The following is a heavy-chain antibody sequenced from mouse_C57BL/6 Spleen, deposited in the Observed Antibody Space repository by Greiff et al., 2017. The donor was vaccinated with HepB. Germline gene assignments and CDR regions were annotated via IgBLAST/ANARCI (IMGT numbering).Heavy chain of an antibody. CDR1: GYTFTSYW. V-gene: IGHV1-64*01. CDR2: IHPDSGST. J-gene: IGHJ4*01. Sequence: QVQLQQSGAELVKPGASVKLSCKASGYTFTSYWMHWVKQRPGQGLEWIGMIHPDSGSTNYNEKFKSKATLTVDKSSSTAYMQLSSLTSEDSAVYYCANAIPSEAMDYWGQGTSVTVSS. D-gene: IGHD6-1*01. CDR3: ANAIPSEAMDY.